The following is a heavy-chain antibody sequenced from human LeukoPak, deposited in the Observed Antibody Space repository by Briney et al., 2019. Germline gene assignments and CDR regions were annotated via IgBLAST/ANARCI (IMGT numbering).Heavy chain of an antibody. CDR3: ARDRGAMIIHYYMDV. V-gene: IGHV3-30*04. Sequence: GGSLRLSCAASGFTFTNYAMHWVRQAPGKGLEWVAVRSYDETNKYYEDSVKGRFTISRDNSKNTLYLQMNSLRAEDTAVYYRARDRGAMIIHYYMDVWGKGTTVTVSS. CDR1: GFTFTNYA. J-gene: IGHJ6*03. CDR2: RSYDETNK. D-gene: IGHD3-10*01.